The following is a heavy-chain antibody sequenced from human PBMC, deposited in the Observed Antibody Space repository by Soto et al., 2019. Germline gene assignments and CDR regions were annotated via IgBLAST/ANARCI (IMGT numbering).Heavy chain of an antibody. J-gene: IGHJ4*02. CDR2: ISRDGGIK. D-gene: IGHD2-8*02. Sequence: QVQLVESGGGVVQPGRSLRLSCAVSGFTVSTYGRHWFRKAPGKGLEWVAVISRDGGIKNYADSVKGRFTISRDNSRNTLFLEMNSLRGDDMAVYYCTGEVASGYWGQGTLVTVSS. CDR3: TGEVASGY. V-gene: IGHV3-30*03. CDR1: GFTVSTYG.